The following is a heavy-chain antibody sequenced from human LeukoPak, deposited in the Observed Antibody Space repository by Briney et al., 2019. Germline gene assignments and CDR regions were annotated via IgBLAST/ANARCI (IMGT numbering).Heavy chain of an antibody. J-gene: IGHJ2*01. CDR2: ISYDGSNK. Sequence: GRSLRLSCAASGFTFSSYGMHWVRQAPGKGLEWVAVISYDGSNKYYADSVKGRFTISRDNSKNTLYLQMNSLRAEDTAVYYCAKPGDAGFYWYFDLWGRDTLVTVSS. CDR1: GFTFSSYG. CDR3: AKPGDAGFYWYFDL. D-gene: IGHD4-17*01. V-gene: IGHV3-30*18.